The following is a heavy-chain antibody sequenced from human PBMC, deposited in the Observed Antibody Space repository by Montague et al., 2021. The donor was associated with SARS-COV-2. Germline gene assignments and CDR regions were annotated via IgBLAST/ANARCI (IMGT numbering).Heavy chain of an antibody. V-gene: IGHV4-39*07. Sequence: SETLSLTCTVSGGSISSSSYYWGWIRQPPGKGLEWIGSIYYSGSTYYXPSLKSRVTISVDTSKNQFSLKLSSVTAADTAVYYCARVGRQQLVRISGMEVWGQGTTVTVSS. D-gene: IGHD6-13*01. CDR3: ARVGRQQLVRISGMEV. J-gene: IGHJ6*02. CDR2: IYYSGST. CDR1: GGSISSSSYY.